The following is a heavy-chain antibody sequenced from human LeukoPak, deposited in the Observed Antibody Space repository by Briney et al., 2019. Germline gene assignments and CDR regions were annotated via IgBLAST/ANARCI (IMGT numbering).Heavy chain of an antibody. V-gene: IGHV4-59*01. Sequence: PSETLSLTCTVSGGSISSYYWSWIRQPPGKGLEWIGYIYYSGSTNYNPSLKSRVTISVDTSKNQFSLKLSSVTAADTAVYYCARVGELRYVDWSYYFDYWGQGTLVTVSS. CDR3: ARVGELRYVDWSYYFDY. D-gene: IGHD3-9*01. CDR2: IYYSGST. J-gene: IGHJ4*02. CDR1: GGSISSYY.